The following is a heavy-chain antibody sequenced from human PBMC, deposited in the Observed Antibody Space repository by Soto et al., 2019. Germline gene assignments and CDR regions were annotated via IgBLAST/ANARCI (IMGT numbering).Heavy chain of an antibody. J-gene: IGHJ4*02. CDR1: GFKFSNYA. D-gene: IGHD3-16*01. V-gene: IGHV3-23*01. Sequence: GGSLRLSCAASGFKFSNYAMSWVRQAPGKGLEWVSLISATGGGTYYADSVKGRFTISRDNPYNTLYLQVHSLTAEDTAVYYCAKDRRAGGNSAFYFDFWGQGAQVTVSS. CDR3: AKDRRAGGNSAFYFDF. CDR2: ISATGGGT.